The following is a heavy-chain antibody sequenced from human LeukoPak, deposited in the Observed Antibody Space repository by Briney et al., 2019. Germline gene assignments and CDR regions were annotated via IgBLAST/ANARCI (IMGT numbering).Heavy chain of an antibody. CDR2: IYPGDSDT. D-gene: IGHD2-15*01. J-gene: IGHJ6*03. CDR3: ARHEVVAATNRGSDYYYYYTDV. V-gene: IGHV5-51*01. Sequence: GESLKISCKGSGYSFTSYWIGWVRQMPGKGLEWMGIIYPGDSDTRYSPSFQDQVTISADKSISTAYLQWSSLKASDTAMYYCARHEVVAATNRGSDYYYYYTDVWGKGTTVTVSS. CDR1: GYSFTSYW.